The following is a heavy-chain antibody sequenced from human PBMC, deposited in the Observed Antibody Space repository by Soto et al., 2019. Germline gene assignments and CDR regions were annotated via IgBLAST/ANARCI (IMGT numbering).Heavy chain of an antibody. CDR3: VRDLDGSGAYYTDF. Sequence: ASVKVSCKASGYTFTDYYIHWVRQAPGQGLEWMGWISAYKTNIKYAQKFQGRVTLTTDTSTSTAYMELRSLRSDDTAIYYCVRDLDGSGAYYTDFWGQGTLVTVSS. V-gene: IGHV1-18*04. CDR2: ISAYKTNI. CDR1: GYTFTDYY. J-gene: IGHJ4*02. D-gene: IGHD3-10*01.